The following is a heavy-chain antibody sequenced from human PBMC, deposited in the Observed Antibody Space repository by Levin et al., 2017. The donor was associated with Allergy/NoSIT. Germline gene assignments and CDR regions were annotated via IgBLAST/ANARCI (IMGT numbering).Heavy chain of an antibody. V-gene: IGHV1-69*13. CDR2: IATIFGTR. CDR3: ARGPPDRLHSSNRYHQYYGMDI. CDR1: GGTFSSYG. D-gene: IGHD4-11*01. Sequence: SVKVSCKASGGTFSSYGIAWVRQAPGQGLEWMGGIATIFGTRNYAQRFQGRVTITADDSSSIVYMELSSLRSEDTAMYYCARGPPDRLHSSNRYHQYYGMDIWGQGTTVTVSS. J-gene: IGHJ6*02.